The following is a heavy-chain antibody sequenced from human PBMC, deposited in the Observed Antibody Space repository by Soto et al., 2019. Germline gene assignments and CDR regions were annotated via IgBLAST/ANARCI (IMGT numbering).Heavy chain of an antibody. CDR2: IYYSGST. D-gene: IGHD4-17*01. CDR1: GGSISSYY. CDR3: ARGEVAVTTSKYFQH. J-gene: IGHJ1*01. V-gene: IGHV4-59*12. Sequence: PSETLSLTCTVSGGSISSYYWSWIRQPPGKGLEWIGYIYYSGSTNYNPSLKSRVTISVDTSKNQFSLKLSSVTAADTAVYYCARGEVAVTTSKYFQHWGQGTLVTVSS.